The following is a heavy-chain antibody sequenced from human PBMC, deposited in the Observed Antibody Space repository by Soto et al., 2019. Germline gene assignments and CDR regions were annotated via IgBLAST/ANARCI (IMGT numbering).Heavy chain of an antibody. V-gene: IGHV5-51*01. D-gene: IGHD2-15*01. CDR3: ARHPRGFCSGGSCYRSNWFDP. CDR1: GYSFTSYW. CDR2: IYPGDSDT. J-gene: IGHJ5*02. Sequence: GESLKISCKGSGYSFTSYWIGWVRQMPGKGLEWMGIIYPGDSDTRYSPSFQGQVTISADKSISTAYLQWSSLKASDTAMYYCARHPRGFCSGGSCYRSNWFDPWGQGTLVTVSS.